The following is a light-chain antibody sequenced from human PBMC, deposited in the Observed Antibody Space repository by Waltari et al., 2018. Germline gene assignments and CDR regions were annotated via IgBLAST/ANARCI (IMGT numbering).Light chain of an antibody. Sequence: VLTQSPGPLSLSPGEGATLSCSASQSFSRSLAWYQQKPGQAPRLLIYDTSRRATGIPDRFSGSGSGTDFSLTISRLEPEDFAMYYCQKYASLPATFGQGTKVEIK. CDR1: QSFSRS. J-gene: IGKJ1*01. CDR3: QKYASLPAT. V-gene: IGKV3-20*01. CDR2: DTS.